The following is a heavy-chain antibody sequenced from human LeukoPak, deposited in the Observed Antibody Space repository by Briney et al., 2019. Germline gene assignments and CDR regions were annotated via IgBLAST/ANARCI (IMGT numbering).Heavy chain of an antibody. Sequence: GGSLRLSCAASGFTFSSYAMHWVRQAPGKGLEWVAVISYDGSNKYYADSVKGRFTISRDNSKNTLYLRMNSLRAEDTAVYYCAREQITMVRGASPPFFDYWGQGTLVTVSS. CDR1: GFTFSSYA. V-gene: IGHV3-30-3*01. J-gene: IGHJ4*02. D-gene: IGHD3-10*01. CDR3: AREQITMVRGASPPFFDY. CDR2: ISYDGSNK.